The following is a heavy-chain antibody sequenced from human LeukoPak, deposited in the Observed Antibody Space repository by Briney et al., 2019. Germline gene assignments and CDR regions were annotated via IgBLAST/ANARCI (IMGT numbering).Heavy chain of an antibody. CDR3: IRDLFDDYSLDY. V-gene: IGHV3-23*01. J-gene: IGHJ4*02. Sequence: PGGSLRLSCAASGFTFSNYAMNWVRQAPGKGLEWVSVISGSGVTTYYADSVKGRFTISRDNSKNTVSLQMNSLRAEDTAVYYCIRDLFDDYSLDYWGQGALVTVSS. CDR1: GFTFSNYA. CDR2: ISGSGVTT. D-gene: IGHD3-16*01.